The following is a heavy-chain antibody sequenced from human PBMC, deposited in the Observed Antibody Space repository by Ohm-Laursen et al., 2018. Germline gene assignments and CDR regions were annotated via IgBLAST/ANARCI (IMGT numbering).Heavy chain of an antibody. V-gene: IGHV4-59*01. CDR3: ARGPRDYYDSSGSVDL. CDR1: GGSISSYY. D-gene: IGHD3-22*01. J-gene: IGHJ2*01. Sequence: SQTLSLTCTVSGGSISSYYWSWIRQPPGKGLEWIGYIYYSGSTNYNPSLKSRVTISVDTSKNQFSLKLSSVTAADTAVYYCARGPRDYYDSSGSVDLWGRGTLVTVSS. CDR2: IYYSGST.